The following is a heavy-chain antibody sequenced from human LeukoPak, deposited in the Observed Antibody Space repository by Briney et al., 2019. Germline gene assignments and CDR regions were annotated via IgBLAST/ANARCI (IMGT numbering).Heavy chain of an antibody. CDR3: ARGGFNYYDSSGRSSYYYYYGMDV. CDR1: GFTVSSNY. CDR2: IYSGGST. D-gene: IGHD3-22*01. V-gene: IGHV3-53*01. Sequence: GGSLRLSCAASGFTVSSNYMSWVRQAPGKGLEWVSVIYSGGSTYYADSVKGRFTISRDNSKNTLHLQMNSLRAEDTAVYYCARGGFNYYDSSGRSSYYYYYGMDVWGQGTTVTVSS. J-gene: IGHJ6*02.